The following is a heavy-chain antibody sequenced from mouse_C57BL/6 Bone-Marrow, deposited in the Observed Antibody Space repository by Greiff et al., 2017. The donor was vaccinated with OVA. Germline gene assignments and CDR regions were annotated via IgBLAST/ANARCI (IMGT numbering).Heavy chain of an antibody. D-gene: IGHD1-1*01. Sequence: EVKLQESGAELVKPGASVKLSCTASGFNIKVYYMHWVKQRTEQGLEWIGRIDPEDGETKYAPKFQGKATITADTSSNTAYLQLSSLTSEDTAVYYCARLGSSYDYAMDYWGQGTSVTVSS. CDR2: IDPEDGET. CDR3: ARLGSSYDYAMDY. V-gene: IGHV14-2*01. J-gene: IGHJ4*01. CDR1: GFNIKVYY.